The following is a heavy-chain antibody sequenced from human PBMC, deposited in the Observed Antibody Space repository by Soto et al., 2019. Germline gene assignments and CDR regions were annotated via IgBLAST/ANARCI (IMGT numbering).Heavy chain of an antibody. V-gene: IGHV4-31*03. CDR1: GDSINNGGYY. CDR2: IYYSGST. J-gene: IGHJ4*02. Sequence: SETLSLTCTVSGDSINNGGYYWSWIRQHPGKGLEWIGYIYYSGSTYYNPSLKSRVTISVDTSKNQFSLKLSSVTAADTAVYYCARGLGYGYFDYWGQGTLVTVSS. CDR3: ARGLGYGYFDY. D-gene: IGHD5-12*01.